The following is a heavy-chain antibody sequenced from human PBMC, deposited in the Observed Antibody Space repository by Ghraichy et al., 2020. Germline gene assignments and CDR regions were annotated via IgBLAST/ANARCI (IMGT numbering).Heavy chain of an antibody. D-gene: IGHD2-2*01. CDR2: IWYDGSNK. CDR1: GFTFSSYG. Sequence: GGSLRLSCAASGFTFSSYGMHWVRQAPGKGLEWVAVIWYDGSNKYYADSVKGRFTISRDNSKNTLYLQMNSLRAEDTAVYYCARDHDLYCSSTSCHYYMDVWGKGTTVTVSS. CDR3: ARDHDLYCSSTSCHYYMDV. V-gene: IGHV3-33*01. J-gene: IGHJ6*03.